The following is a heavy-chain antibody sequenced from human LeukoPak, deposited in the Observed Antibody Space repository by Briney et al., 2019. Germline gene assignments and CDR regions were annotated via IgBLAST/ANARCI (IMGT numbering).Heavy chain of an antibody. J-gene: IGHJ4*02. V-gene: IGHV4-39*07. D-gene: IGHD3-22*01. CDR2: IYYSGST. CDR1: GGSISSSSYY. CDR3: ARGGYYDSSGSSSFDC. Sequence: SETLSLTCTVSGGSISSSSYYWGWIRQPPGKGLEWIGSIYYSGSTYYNPSLKSRVTISVDTSKNQFSLKLSSVTAADTAVYYCARGGYYDSSGSSSFDCWGQGTLVTVSS.